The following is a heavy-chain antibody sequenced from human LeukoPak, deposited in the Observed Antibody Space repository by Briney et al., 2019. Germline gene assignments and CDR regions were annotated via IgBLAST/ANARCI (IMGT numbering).Heavy chain of an antibody. CDR2: IKQDGSEK. D-gene: IGHD6-19*01. J-gene: IGHJ6*02. V-gene: IGHV3-7*01. Sequence: PGGSLRLSCAASGFTFSSYGMSWVRQAPGKGLEWVANIKQDGSEKYYVDSVKGRFTTSRDNAKNSLYLQMNSLRAEDTAVYYCASSTGYSSGWYVGSYYYYGMDVWGQGTTVTVSS. CDR3: ASSTGYSSGWYVGSYYYYGMDV. CDR1: GFTFSSYG.